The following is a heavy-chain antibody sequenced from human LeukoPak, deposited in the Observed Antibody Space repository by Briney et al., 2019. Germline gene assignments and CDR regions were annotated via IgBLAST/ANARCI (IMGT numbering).Heavy chain of an antibody. V-gene: IGHV3-74*03. D-gene: IGHD3-10*01. CDR2: INYDGSTI. Sequence: PGGSLRLSCAASGFTFSSYWMHWVRQAPGKGLVWVSRINYDGSTITYADSVKGRFTISRDNAKNTLYLQVNSLRAEDTAVYYCARGYGSRCYYSVFVVDYWGQGTLVTVSS. J-gene: IGHJ4*02. CDR1: GFTFSSYW. CDR3: ARGYGSRCYYSVFVVDY.